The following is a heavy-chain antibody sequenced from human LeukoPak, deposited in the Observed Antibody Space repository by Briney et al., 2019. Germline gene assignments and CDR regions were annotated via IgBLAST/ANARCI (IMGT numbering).Heavy chain of an antibody. D-gene: IGHD3-22*01. V-gene: IGHV1-69*13. CDR1: GGTFSSYA. J-gene: IGHJ3*02. CDR2: IIPMFGAA. CDR3: AKDRRYYDGSSYYSHDGLDM. Sequence: SVKVSCKASGGTFSSYAINWVRQAPGQGPEWVGGIIPMFGAANYAQSFQGRVTITADESTSTAYMELSSLRSQDTAVYYCAKDRRYYDGSSYYSHDGLDMWGQGTMVTVSS.